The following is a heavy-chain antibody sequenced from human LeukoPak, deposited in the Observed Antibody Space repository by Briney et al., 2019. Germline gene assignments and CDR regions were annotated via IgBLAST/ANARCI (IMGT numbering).Heavy chain of an antibody. CDR3: ARDRGGDYRPYDAFDI. J-gene: IGHJ3*02. CDR1: GGTFSSYA. CDR2: IIPIFGTA. V-gene: IGHV1-69*05. Sequence: SVKVSCKASGGTFSSYAISWVRQAPGQGLEWMGGIIPIFGTANYAQKFQGRVTITTDESTSTAYMELSSLRSEDTAVYYCARDRGGDYRPYDAFDIWGQGTMVTVSS. D-gene: IGHD2-21*02.